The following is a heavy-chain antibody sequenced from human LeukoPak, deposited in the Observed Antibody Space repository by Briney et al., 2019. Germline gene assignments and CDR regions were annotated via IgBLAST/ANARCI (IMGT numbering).Heavy chain of an antibody. Sequence: GGSLRLSCVGSGFTFNAYAMSWVRQRPGKGPEWVSMISSSGDATDYAESVKDRLSISRDNAKKTLYLQINDQRGDDTAIYYCAKDPRAMGRYFFDDWGQGSLVIVSS. CDR3: AKDPRAMGRYFFDD. CDR2: ISSSGDAT. J-gene: IGHJ4*01. D-gene: IGHD3-16*01. V-gene: IGHV3-23*01. CDR1: GFTFNAYA.